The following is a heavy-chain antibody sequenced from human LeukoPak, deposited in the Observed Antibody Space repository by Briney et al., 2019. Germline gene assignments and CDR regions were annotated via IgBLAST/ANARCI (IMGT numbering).Heavy chain of an antibody. CDR1: GFTFSSYA. V-gene: IGHV3-64D*06. Sequence: PGGSLRLSCSASGFTFSSYAIHWVRQAPGKGLEYFSAIRSNGGSTYYADSVKGRFTISRDNSKNTLYLQMSSLRAEDTAIYYCARDIELSTWGLGTMVTVSS. J-gene: IGHJ3*01. CDR2: IRSNGGST. D-gene: IGHD3-16*02. CDR3: ARDIELST.